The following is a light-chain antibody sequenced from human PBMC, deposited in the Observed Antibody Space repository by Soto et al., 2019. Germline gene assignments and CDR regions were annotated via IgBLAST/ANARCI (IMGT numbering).Light chain of an antibody. Sequence: DIQMTQSPSTLSASVGDRVTITCRASQSSSRWLAWYQQKPGKAPKFLMFQASSLESDVPSRFSGSGSGTDFTLTISNLQPDDFATYYCQQYNSYSTFGQGTKLEIK. CDR2: QAS. V-gene: IGKV1-5*03. J-gene: IGKJ2*01. CDR3: QQYNSYST. CDR1: QSSSRW.